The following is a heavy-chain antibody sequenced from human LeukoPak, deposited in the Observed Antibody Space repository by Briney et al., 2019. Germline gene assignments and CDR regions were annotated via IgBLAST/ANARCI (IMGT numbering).Heavy chain of an antibody. Sequence: SETLSLTCAVSGGSISSSNWWSWVRQPPGKGLEWIGEIYHSGSTNYTPSLKSRVTISVDKSKNQFSLKPSSVTAADTAVYYCARDARNLYDILTGYYRQYYFDYWGQGTLVTVSS. CDR1: GGSISSSNW. V-gene: IGHV4-4*02. D-gene: IGHD3-9*01. CDR3: ARDARNLYDILTGYYRQYYFDY. J-gene: IGHJ4*02. CDR2: IYHSGST.